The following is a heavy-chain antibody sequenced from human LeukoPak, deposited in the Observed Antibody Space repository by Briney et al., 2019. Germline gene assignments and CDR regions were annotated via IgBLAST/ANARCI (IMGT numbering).Heavy chain of an antibody. Sequence: ASVKVSCKASGYTFTSYDISWVRQAPGQGLEWMGWISAYNGNTNYAQTLQGRLTMTTDTSTSTAYMELRSLRSDDTAVYYCARAGNNWSFDYWGQGTLVTVSS. D-gene: IGHD1-1*01. CDR2: ISAYNGNT. CDR3: ARAGNNWSFDY. J-gene: IGHJ4*02. V-gene: IGHV1-18*01. CDR1: GYTFTSYD.